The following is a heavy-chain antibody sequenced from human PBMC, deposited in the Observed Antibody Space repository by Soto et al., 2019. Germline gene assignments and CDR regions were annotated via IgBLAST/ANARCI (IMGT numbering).Heavy chain of an antibody. J-gene: IGHJ4*02. CDR1: GFTFDDYA. D-gene: IGHD3-10*01. CDR2: ISWNSGSI. CDR3: AKEGAVWFGELFKDFDY. Sequence: GGSLRLSCAASGFTFDDYAMHWVRQAPGKGLEWVSGISWNSGSIGYADSVKGRFTISRDNAKNSLYLQMNSLRAEDTALYYCAKEGAVWFGELFKDFDYWGQGTLVTVSS. V-gene: IGHV3-9*01.